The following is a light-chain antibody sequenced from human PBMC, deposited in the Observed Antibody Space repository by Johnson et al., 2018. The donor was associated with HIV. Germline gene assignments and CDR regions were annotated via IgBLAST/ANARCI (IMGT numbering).Light chain of an antibody. Sequence: QSVLTQPPSVSAAPGQKVTISCSGSSCDIGNNYVSCHQQLPGTAPKLLIYDNNKRPSGIPDRISGSKSGTSATLGITGLQTGDEADYYCGTGDSSLSVYVFGTGTKVTVL. CDR3: GTGDSSLSVYV. V-gene: IGLV1-51*01. CDR2: DNN. CDR1: SCDIGNNY. J-gene: IGLJ1*01.